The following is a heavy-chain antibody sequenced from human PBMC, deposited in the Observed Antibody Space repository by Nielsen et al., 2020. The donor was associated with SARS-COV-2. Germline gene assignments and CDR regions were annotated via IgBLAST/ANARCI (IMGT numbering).Heavy chain of an antibody. CDR1: GFTFSSYG. J-gene: IGHJ4*02. D-gene: IGHD3-22*01. CDR2: ISYDGSNK. V-gene: IGHV3-30*03. CDR3: AQSPMPGDSSGYYYDY. Sequence: GESLKISCAASGFTFSSYGMHWVRQAPGKGLEWVAVISYDGSNKYYADSVKGRFTISRDNSKNTLYLQMNSLRAEDTAVYYCAQSPMPGDSSGYYYDYWGQGTLVNVSS.